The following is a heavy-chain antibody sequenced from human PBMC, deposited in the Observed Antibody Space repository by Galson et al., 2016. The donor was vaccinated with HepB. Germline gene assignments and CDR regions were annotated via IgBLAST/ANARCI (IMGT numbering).Heavy chain of an antibody. CDR1: GGTFSSYA. Sequence: SVKVSCKASGGTFSSYAISWVRQAPGQGLEWMGGIIPIFGTANYAQKFQGRVTTTADKSTSTAYMELSSLRSEDTAVYYCASCSGSYFYHFDYWGQGTLVTVSS. J-gene: IGHJ4*02. CDR2: IIPIFGTA. V-gene: IGHV1-69*06. CDR3: ASCSGSYFYHFDY. D-gene: IGHD1-26*01.